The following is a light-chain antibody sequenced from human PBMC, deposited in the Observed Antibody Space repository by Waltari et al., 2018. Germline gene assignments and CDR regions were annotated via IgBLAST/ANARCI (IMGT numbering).Light chain of an antibody. Sequence: DIVMTQSPDSLAVSLGERATINCTSSQSVLYSSNNQNYLAWYQQRPGQPPKLLIDWASARASGVPDRVTGSGSGTDFTLTIDSLQAEDVAVYYCQQYYSAPLTFGQGTKVEVK. CDR1: QSVLYSSNNQNY. CDR2: WAS. CDR3: QQYYSAPLT. J-gene: IGKJ1*01. V-gene: IGKV4-1*01.